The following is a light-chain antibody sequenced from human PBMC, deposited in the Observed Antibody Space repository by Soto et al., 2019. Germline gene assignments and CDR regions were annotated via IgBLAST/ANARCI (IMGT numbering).Light chain of an antibody. Sequence: QSVLTQPPSASAPLGASVKLTCTLSSGHNSYAIAWHQQQPEKGPRYLMKLNSDGSHSKGDGIPERFSGSSSGAERYLTISSLQSEDEADYYCQTWSTDIRVFGGGTKVTVL. J-gene: IGLJ3*02. CDR3: QTWSTDIRV. CDR2: LNSDGSH. V-gene: IGLV4-69*01. CDR1: SGHNSYA.